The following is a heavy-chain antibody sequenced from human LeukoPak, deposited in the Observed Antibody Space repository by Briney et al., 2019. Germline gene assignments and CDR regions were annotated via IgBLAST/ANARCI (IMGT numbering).Heavy chain of an antibody. V-gene: IGHV3-74*01. CDR3: ARDYSSSWYGNFLFFDY. Sequence: GGSLRLSCEASGFTFNNYWMHWVRQSPGKGLVWVSHIENNGRSTKYADSVKGRFTISRDNTKNSLYLQMNSLRAEDTAVYYCARDYSSSWYGNFLFFDYWGQGTLVTVSS. CDR1: GFTFNNYW. CDR2: IENNGRST. D-gene: IGHD6-13*01. J-gene: IGHJ4*02.